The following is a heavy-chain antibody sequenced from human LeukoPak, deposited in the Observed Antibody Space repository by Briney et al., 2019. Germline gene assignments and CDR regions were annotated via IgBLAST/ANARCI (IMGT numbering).Heavy chain of an antibody. Sequence: GASVKVSCKASGYTFTSYGISWVRQAPGQGLEWMGWISAYNGNTNYAQKLQGRVTMTTDTSTSTAYMELSSLRSEDTAVYYCAREISTYYDSSSDAFDIWGQGTMVTVSS. CDR1: GYTFTSYG. CDR2: ISAYNGNT. J-gene: IGHJ3*02. V-gene: IGHV1-18*01. CDR3: AREISTYYDSSSDAFDI. D-gene: IGHD3-22*01.